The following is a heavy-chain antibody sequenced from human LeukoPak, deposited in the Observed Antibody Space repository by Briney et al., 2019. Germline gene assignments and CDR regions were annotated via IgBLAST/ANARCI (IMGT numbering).Heavy chain of an antibody. J-gene: IGHJ4*02. V-gene: IGHV3-7*01. D-gene: IGHD5-18*01. CDR1: GFPFSNYW. CDR2: IKQGGSEK. Sequence: PGGSLRLSCAASGFPFSNYWMHWVRQAPGKGLEWVANIKQGGSEKYYVDSVKGRFSISRDNAKSSLFLQMNSLRADDTAVYYCAMAGYTDGPFDFDYWGQGTLVTVSS. CDR3: AMAGYTDGPFDFDY.